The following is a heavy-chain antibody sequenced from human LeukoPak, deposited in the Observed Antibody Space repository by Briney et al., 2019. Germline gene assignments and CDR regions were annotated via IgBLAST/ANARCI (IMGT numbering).Heavy chain of an antibody. CDR3: ARFYYDSSGYAPFDY. CDR2: IYPGDSDT. V-gene: IGHV5-51*01. J-gene: IGHJ4*02. Sequence: GESLKISCKGSGYSFTSYWIGWVRQMPGKGLEWMGIIYPGDSDTTYSPSFQGQVTISADKSISTAYLQWSSLKASDTAMYYCARFYYDSSGYAPFDYWGQGTLVTVSS. D-gene: IGHD3-22*01. CDR1: GYSFTSYW.